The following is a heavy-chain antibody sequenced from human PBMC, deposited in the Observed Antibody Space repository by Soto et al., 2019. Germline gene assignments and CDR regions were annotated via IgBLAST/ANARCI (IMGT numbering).Heavy chain of an antibody. Sequence: QITLKESGPTLVKPTQTLTLTCTFSGFSLSTHTVGVAWIRQPPGKALEWLALISWDEDKRYIRSLKSRLTVTKDTSKSQVVLTKTNVDPLDTSSYYCAHILPFDYRCYDSEFWGQGILVTVSS. D-gene: IGHD3-9*01. V-gene: IGHV2-5*02. CDR1: GFSLSTHTVG. CDR2: ISWDEDK. CDR3: AHILPFDYRCYDSEF. J-gene: IGHJ4*02.